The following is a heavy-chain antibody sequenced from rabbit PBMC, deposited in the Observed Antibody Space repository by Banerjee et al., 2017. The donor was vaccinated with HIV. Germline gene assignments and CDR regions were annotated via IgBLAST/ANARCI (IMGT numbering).Heavy chain of an antibody. D-gene: IGHD4-2*01. Sequence: QEQLVESGGGLVKPGASLTLTCKASGFSFSSGYDMCWVRQAPGKGLEWIACISASSGNTWYASWVNGRFTISKTSSTTVALQMTSLTAADTATYFCARGFYAGAAADGYAPWFGLWGQGTLVTVS. CDR3: ARGFYAGAAADGYAPWFGL. V-gene: IGHV1S45*01. CDR1: GFSFSSGYD. CDR2: ISASSGNT. J-gene: IGHJ4*01.